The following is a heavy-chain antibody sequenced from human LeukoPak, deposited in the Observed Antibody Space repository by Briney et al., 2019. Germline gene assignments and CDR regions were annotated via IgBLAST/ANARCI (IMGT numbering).Heavy chain of an antibody. CDR2: MYYSGST. CDR3: AGEKQQLVGGTDY. V-gene: IGHV4-39*07. CDR1: GGSISSSSYY. D-gene: IGHD6-13*01. J-gene: IGHJ4*02. Sequence: SETLSLTCSVSGGSISSSSYYWGWIRQPPGKGLEWIGSMYYSGSTYYNPSLKSRVTISVDTSKNQFSLKLSSVTAVDTAVYYCAGEKQQLVGGTDYWGQGTLVTVSS.